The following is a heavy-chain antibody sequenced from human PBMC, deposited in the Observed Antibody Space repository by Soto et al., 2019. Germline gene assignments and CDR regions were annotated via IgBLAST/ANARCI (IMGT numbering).Heavy chain of an antibody. D-gene: IGHD3-3*01. CDR3: AKGIPPEIDDFWHGMDV. CDR2: ISYGGTRK. J-gene: IGHJ6*02. CDR1: GFTFSDYG. Sequence: GGSLRLSCGASGFTFSDYGMYWVRQAPGKGLEWVAVISYGGTRKYYADSVKGRFTISRDNSENTLYLQMNSLGAEDTAVYYCAKGIPPEIDDFWHGMDVWGQGTTVTVSS. V-gene: IGHV3-30*18.